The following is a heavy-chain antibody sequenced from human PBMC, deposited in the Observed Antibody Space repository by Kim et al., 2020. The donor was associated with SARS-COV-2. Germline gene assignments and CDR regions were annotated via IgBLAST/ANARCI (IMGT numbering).Heavy chain of an antibody. CDR3: ARPGVYYDSSGPYYFDY. CDR1: GFTFSSYA. Sequence: GGSLRLSCAASGFTFSSYAMHWVRQAPGKGLEWVAVISYDGSNKYYADSVKGRFTISRDNSKNTLYLQMNSLRAEDTAVYYCARPGVYYDSSGPYYFDYWGQGTLVTVSS. D-gene: IGHD3-22*01. V-gene: IGHV3-30*04. J-gene: IGHJ4*02. CDR2: ISYDGSNK.